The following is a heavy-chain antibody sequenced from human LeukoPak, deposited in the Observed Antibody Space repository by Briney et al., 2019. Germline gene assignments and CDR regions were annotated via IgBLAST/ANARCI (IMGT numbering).Heavy chain of an antibody. J-gene: IGHJ6*03. D-gene: IGHD5-12*01. Sequence: GGSLRLSCAASGFTFSSYGMHWVRQAPGKGLEWVAVIWYDGSNKYYADSVKGRFTISRDNSKNTLYLQMNSLRAEDTAVYYCAKGGLVATIRESQYYYMDVWGEGTTVTVSS. CDR1: GFTFSSYG. CDR2: IWYDGSNK. V-gene: IGHV3-33*06. CDR3: AKGGLVATIRESQYYYMDV.